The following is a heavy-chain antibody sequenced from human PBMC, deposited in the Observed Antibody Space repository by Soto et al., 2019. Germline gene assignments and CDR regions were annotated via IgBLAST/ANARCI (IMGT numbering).Heavy chain of an antibody. Sequence: EEQLVESGGDLVQPGGSLRLSCAASGFTVSNNYMSWVRLAPGKGLEWVSLIYSGGSTYYADSVKGRFTISRDSSKNTLYLQMNSLRAKDTAMYYCAAYSHKGYWGQGTLVTVSS. CDR1: GFTVSNNY. CDR3: AAYSHKGY. D-gene: IGHD3-16*01. CDR2: IYSGGST. J-gene: IGHJ4*02. V-gene: IGHV3-66*01.